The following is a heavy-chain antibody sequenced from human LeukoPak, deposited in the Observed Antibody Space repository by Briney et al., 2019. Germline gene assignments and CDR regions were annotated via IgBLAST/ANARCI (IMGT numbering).Heavy chain of an antibody. CDR2: MNPNSGNT. J-gene: IGHJ4*02. CDR1: GYTFTSCD. V-gene: IGHV1-8*01. CDR3: ARGHDYGDYLDY. Sequence: ASVKVSCKASGYTFTSCDINWVRQATGQGLEWMGWMNPNSGNTGYAQKFQGRVTMTRNTSISTAYMELSSLRSEDTAVYYCARGHDYGDYLDYWAQGTLVTVSS. D-gene: IGHD4-17*01.